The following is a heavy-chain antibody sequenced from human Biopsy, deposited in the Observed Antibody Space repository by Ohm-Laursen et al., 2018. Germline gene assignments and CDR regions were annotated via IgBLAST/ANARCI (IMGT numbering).Heavy chain of an antibody. CDR3: ARLTGDPSY. CDR2: IYYTGHT. D-gene: IGHD7-27*01. Sequence: SDTLSLTCLVSGGSIKSYYWNWIRQSPGKGLEWIGFIYYTGHTNYNPSLKSRATISVDTSKNQFSLKVISVTAADTAVYYCARLTGDPSYWGQGILVTDSS. V-gene: IGHV4-59*07. J-gene: IGHJ4*02. CDR1: GGSIKSYY.